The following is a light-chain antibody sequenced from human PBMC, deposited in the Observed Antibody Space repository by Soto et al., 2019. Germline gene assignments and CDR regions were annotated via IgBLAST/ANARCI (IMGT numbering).Light chain of an antibody. V-gene: IGLV2-14*01. CDR3: SSYTSSSTLV. Sequence: QSVLTQPASVSGSPGQSITISCTGTSSDVGDYNYVSWYQQHPGKAPKVMIYDVSNRPSGVSNRFSGSESGNTASLTISGLQAEDEADYYCSSYTSSSTLVFGTGTKVTVL. CDR2: DVS. CDR1: SSDVGDYNY. J-gene: IGLJ1*01.